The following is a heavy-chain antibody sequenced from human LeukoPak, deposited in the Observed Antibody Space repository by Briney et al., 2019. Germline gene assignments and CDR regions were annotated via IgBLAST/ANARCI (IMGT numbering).Heavy chain of an antibody. CDR3: ARVHTSGWYRGPLDY. CDR2: INPSGGST. D-gene: IGHD6-19*01. J-gene: IGHJ4*02. CDR1: GYTFTSYY. V-gene: IGHV1-46*01. Sequence: ASVKVSCKTSGYTFTSYYMHWVRQAPGQGLEWMGIINPSGGSTTSAQKFQGRVTMTRDTSTGTVYMELSSLRSEDTALYYCARVHTSGWYRGPLDYWGQGTLVTVSS.